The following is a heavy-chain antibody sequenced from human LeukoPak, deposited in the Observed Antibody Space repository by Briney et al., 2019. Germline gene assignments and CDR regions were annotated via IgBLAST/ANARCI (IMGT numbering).Heavy chain of an antibody. CDR2: INPNSGGT. D-gene: IGHD4-23*01. CDR3: ARGMTTVALPPGY. V-gene: IGHV1-2*02. CDR1: GYTFTGYY. Sequence: ASVKVSCKASGYTFTGYYMHWVRQAPGQGLEWMGWINPNSGGTNYAQKFQGRVTMTRDTSISTAYTELSRLRSDDTAVYYCARGMTTVALPPGYWGQGTLVTVSS. J-gene: IGHJ4*02.